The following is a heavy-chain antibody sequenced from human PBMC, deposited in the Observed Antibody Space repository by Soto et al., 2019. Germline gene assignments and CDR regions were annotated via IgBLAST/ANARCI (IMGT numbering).Heavy chain of an antibody. CDR1: ESTVSRDW. V-gene: IGHV3-7*04. D-gene: IGHD1-26*01. CDR3: SGGVGDAF. J-gene: IGHJ4*02. CDR2: INQDGREK. Sequence: EVHLVESGGGLVQTGGSLRLSCAIFESTVSRDWMNWVRQAPGKGLEWVAHINQDGREKYYVDSVKGRFTISRDNAKKALYLQMNILSPADTAMYYCSGGVGDAFWGQGTLVTVSS.